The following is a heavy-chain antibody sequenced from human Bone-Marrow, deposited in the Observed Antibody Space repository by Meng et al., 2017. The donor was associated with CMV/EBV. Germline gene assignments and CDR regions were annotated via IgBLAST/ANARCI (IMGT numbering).Heavy chain of an antibody. D-gene: IGHD6-13*01. V-gene: IGHV3-30*02. CDR2: IRYDGSNK. CDR1: GFTFSSYG. J-gene: IGHJ3*02. Sequence: GESLKISCAASGFTFSSYGMHWVRQAPGKGLEWVAFIRYDGSNKYYADSVKGRFTISRDNSKNTLYLQMNSLRAEDTALYHCARVTVIAAASDAFDIWGQGTMVTVSS. CDR3: ARVTVIAAASDAFDI.